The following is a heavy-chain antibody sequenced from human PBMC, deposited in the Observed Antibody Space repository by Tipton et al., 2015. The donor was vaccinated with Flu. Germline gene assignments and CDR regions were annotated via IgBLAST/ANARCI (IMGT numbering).Heavy chain of an antibody. J-gene: IGHJ4*02. CDR2: IKRDGSAK. V-gene: IGHV3-7*01. CDR3: ARSTDTGLIGAALEY. Sequence: AVSGFTFSNYWMTWVRQAPGRGLEWVANIKRDGSAKYYVDSVKGRFTVSRDNAKNSLYLQMDSLRAEDTAVYYCARSTDTGLIGAALEYWGQGTLLTVSP. D-gene: IGHD3-9*01. CDR1: GFTFSNYW.